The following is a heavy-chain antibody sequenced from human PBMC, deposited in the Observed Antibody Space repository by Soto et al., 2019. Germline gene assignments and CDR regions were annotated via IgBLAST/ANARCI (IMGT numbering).Heavy chain of an antibody. Sequence: GGSLRLSCAASGFTFSSYAMSWVRQPPGKGLEWVSAISGSGGSTYYADSVKGRSTISRDKSKNTLYLQMISLRAEDTAVYYCAKSSSSGWPYYFDYWGQGTLVTVSS. D-gene: IGHD6-19*01. J-gene: IGHJ4*02. CDR1: GFTFSSYA. V-gene: IGHV3-23*01. CDR2: ISGSGGST. CDR3: AKSSSSGWPYYFDY.